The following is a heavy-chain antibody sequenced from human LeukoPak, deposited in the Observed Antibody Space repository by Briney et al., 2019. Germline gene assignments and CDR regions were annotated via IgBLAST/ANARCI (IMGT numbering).Heavy chain of an antibody. D-gene: IGHD4-23*01. CDR1: GYTFTGYY. CDR3: ARLDYGGRNWFDP. CDR2: INPNSGGT. Sequence: ASVKVSCKASGYTFTGYYMHWVRQAPGQGLEWMGWINPNSGGTNYAQKFQGRVTMTRNTSISTAYMELSSLRSEDTAVYYCARLDYGGRNWFDPWGQGTLVTVSS. V-gene: IGHV1-2*02. J-gene: IGHJ5*02.